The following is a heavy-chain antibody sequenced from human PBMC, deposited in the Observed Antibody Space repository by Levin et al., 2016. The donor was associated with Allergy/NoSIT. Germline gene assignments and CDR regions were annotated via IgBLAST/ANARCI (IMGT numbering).Heavy chain of an antibody. D-gene: IGHD3-22*01. CDR2: IETKADGGST. V-gene: IGHV3-15*04. CDR3: STDPTRSYYYDGADSPRRLHG. J-gene: IGHJ4*02. Sequence: WIRQPPGKGLEWVGRIETKADGGSTDYAAPVRGRFTISRDDSKNTLYLQMNSLRTEDTAVYYCSTDPTRSYYYDGADSPRRLHGWGQGTLVTVSS.